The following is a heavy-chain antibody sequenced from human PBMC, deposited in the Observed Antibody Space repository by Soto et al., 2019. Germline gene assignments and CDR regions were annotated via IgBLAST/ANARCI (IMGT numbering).Heavy chain of an antibody. V-gene: IGHV3-30-3*01. CDR3: ARDVRAYGDYPLGCDY. D-gene: IGHD4-17*01. CDR2: ISYDGSNK. Sequence: QVQLVESGGGVVQPGRSLRLSCAASGFTFSSYAMHWVRQAPGKGLEWVAVISYDGSNKYYADSVKGRFTISRDNSKNTLYLQMTSLRAEDTAVYYCARDVRAYGDYPLGCDYWGQGTLVTVSS. J-gene: IGHJ4*02. CDR1: GFTFSSYA.